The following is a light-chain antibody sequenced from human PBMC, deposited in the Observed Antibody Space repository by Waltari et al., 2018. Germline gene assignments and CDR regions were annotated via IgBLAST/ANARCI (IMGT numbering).Light chain of an antibody. J-gene: IGLJ2*01. CDR2: EDD. V-gene: IGLV3-1*01. CDR3: QAWVGNTVV. CDR1: RVGDKY. Sequence: SYELTQPPSMSVSPGQTATITCSGERVGDKYACWYQQRPGQAPILLIYEDDKRPSGTPDRFSASNSGNTATLTIYGTQAVDGADYYCQAWVGNTVVFGGGTKLTVL.